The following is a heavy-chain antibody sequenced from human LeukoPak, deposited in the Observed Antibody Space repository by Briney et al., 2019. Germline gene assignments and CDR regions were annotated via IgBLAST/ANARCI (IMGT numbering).Heavy chain of an antibody. CDR1: GDSTRSYY. J-gene: IGHJ4*02. Sequence: ATLSLTCTVSGDSTRSYYWSWLRPPAGKGLEWIGRLYSSGSTTYNPSLKSRVTMSIDTSKNQVSLKLTSVTAADTAVYYCARERAVRGLKGYYFDYWGQGIQVIVSS. D-gene: IGHD3-10*01. CDR2: LYSSGST. CDR3: ARERAVRGLKGYYFDY. V-gene: IGHV4-4*07.